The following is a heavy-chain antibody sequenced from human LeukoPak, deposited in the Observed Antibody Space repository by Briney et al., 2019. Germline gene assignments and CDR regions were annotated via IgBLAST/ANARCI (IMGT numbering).Heavy chain of an antibody. CDR3: ARVLGELLKYMDV. CDR1: GGTFSSYA. CDR2: IIPIFGTA. Sequence: SVKVSCKASGGTFSSYAISWVRQAPGQGLEWMGGIIPIFGTANYAQKFQGRVTITADESTSPDYIELSSRRSEGTAVYYCARVLGELLKYMDVWGKGTTVTVSS. D-gene: IGHD3-10*02. V-gene: IGHV1-69*01. J-gene: IGHJ6*03.